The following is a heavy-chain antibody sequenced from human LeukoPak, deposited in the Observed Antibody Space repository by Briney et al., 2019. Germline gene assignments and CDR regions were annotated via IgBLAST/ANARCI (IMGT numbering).Heavy chain of an antibody. CDR3: ARGFRGDNFDY. CDR2: ISGSGST. V-gene: IGHV4-4*07. J-gene: IGHJ4*02. Sequence: SETLSLTCSVSGDSISYFYWSWIRQAAGKGLEWIGRISGSGSTDYDASLKSRVTMSVDTSKNQLSLKVISVTAADTAVYFCARGFRGDNFDYWGQGTLVTVSS. D-gene: IGHD7-27*01. CDR1: GDSISYFY.